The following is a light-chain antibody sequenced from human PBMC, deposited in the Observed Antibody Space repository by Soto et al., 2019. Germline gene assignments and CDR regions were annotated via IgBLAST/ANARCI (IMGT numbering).Light chain of an antibody. CDR1: QSVSSY. CDR3: QQRSDWPPNT. V-gene: IGKV3-11*01. J-gene: IGKJ4*01. CDR2: DTS. Sequence: EIVLTQSPATLSLSPGERATLSCRASQSVSSYLAWYQQKPGQAPRLLIYDTSKRATDIPARFSGSGSGTDFTLTISSLEPEDFAVYYCQQRSDWPPNTFGGGTKVEIK.